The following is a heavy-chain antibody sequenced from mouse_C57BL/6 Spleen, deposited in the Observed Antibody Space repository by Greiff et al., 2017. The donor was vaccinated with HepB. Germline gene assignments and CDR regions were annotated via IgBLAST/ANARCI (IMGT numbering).Heavy chain of an antibody. Sequence: QVQLQQPGAELVKPGASVKMSCKASGYTFTSYWITWVKQRPGQGLEWIGDIYPGSGSTNYNEKFKSKATLTVDTSSSTAYMQLSSLTSEDSAVYYCARSDYDGAYYYAMDYWGQGTSVSVSS. CDR3: ARSDYDGAYYYAMDY. D-gene: IGHD2-4*01. CDR2: IYPGSGST. V-gene: IGHV1-55*01. J-gene: IGHJ4*01. CDR1: GYTFTSYW.